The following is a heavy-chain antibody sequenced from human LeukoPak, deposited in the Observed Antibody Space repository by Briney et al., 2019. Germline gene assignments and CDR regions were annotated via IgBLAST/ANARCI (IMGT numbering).Heavy chain of an antibody. CDR1: GGSFSGYY. V-gene: IGHV4-34*01. J-gene: IGHJ4*02. D-gene: IGHD3-3*01. Sequence: SETLSLTCAVYGGSFSGYYWSWIRQPPGKGLEWIGEINHSGSTNYNPSLKSRVTISVDTSKNQFSLKLSSVTAADTAVYYCARDLRYYDFWSGYYTGAFDYWGQGTLVTVSS. CDR2: INHSGST. CDR3: ARDLRYYDFWSGYYTGAFDY.